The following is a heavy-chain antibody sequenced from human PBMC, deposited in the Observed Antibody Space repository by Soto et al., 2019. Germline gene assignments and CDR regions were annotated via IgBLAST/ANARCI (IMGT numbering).Heavy chain of an antibody. CDR1: GFTFISYG. CDR2: ISYDGSDE. V-gene: IGHV3-30*18. CDR3: AKNNVYCNGGRCSHFYH. D-gene: IGHD2-15*01. Sequence: QVQLVESGGGVVQPGRSLRLSCEASGFTFISYGMHWVRQAPGKGLEWVAVISYDGSDEYYADSVKGRFTISRDNSRNTVYLQMNSLRAEDTAMYYCAKNNVYCNGGRCSHFYHWGQGTLVTVSS. J-gene: IGHJ4*02.